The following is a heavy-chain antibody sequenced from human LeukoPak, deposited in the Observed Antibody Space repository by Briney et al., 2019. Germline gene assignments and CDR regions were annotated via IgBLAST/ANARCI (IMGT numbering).Heavy chain of an antibody. J-gene: IGHJ6*03. Sequence: AXXKVXCKXSGYTLTELSMHWVRQAPGKXLEWMGGFDPEDGETIYAQKFQGRVTMTEDTSTDTAYMELSSLRSEDTAVYYCATGYCSSTSCANYYYYYMDVWGKGTTVTVSS. D-gene: IGHD2-2*03. V-gene: IGHV1-24*01. CDR2: FDPEDGET. CDR3: ATGYCSSTSCANYYYYYMDV. CDR1: GYTLTELS.